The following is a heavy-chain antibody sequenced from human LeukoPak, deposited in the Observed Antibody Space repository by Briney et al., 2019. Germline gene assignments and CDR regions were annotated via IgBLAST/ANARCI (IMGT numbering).Heavy chain of an antibody. D-gene: IGHD3-22*01. CDR2: IRYDGSNK. J-gene: IGHJ5*02. CDR3: AKDVKYYYDSSFIGS. V-gene: IGHV3-30*02. Sequence: GGSLRLSCAASGFTFSSYGMHWVRQAPGKGLEWVAFIRYDGSNKYYADSVKGRFTISRDNSKNTLYLQMNSLRAEDTAVYYCAKDVKYYYDSSFIGSWGQGTLVTVSS. CDR1: GFTFSSYG.